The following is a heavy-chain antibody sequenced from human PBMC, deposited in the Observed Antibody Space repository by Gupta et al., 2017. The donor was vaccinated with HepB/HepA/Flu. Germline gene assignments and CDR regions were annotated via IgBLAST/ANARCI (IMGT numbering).Heavy chain of an antibody. Sequence: QVQLVESGGGLVKPGGSLRLSCAPSGFTFSDYFMSWIRQAPGKGLEWVSYISPTATTKYYADSVKGRFTISRDNAKNSLFLQMDSLRADDTAVYYCAGSIVVAPYYFDNWGQGTLVTVSS. D-gene: IGHD6-19*01. CDR3: AGSIVVAPYYFDN. CDR1: GFTFSDYF. J-gene: IGHJ4*02. V-gene: IGHV3-11*01. CDR2: ISPTATTK.